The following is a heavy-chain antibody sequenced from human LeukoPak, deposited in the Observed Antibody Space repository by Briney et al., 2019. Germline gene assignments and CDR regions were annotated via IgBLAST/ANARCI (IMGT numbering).Heavy chain of an antibody. D-gene: IGHD3-10*01. CDR1: GGTFSSYA. J-gene: IGHJ6*02. Sequence: ASVKVSCKASGGTFSSYAISWVRQAPGQGLEWMGRIIPILGIANYAQKFQGRVTITADKSTSTAYMELSSLRSEDTAVYYCARAPGDYYYYYGMDVWGQGTTVTVSS. V-gene: IGHV1-69*04. CDR2: IIPILGIA. CDR3: ARAPGDYYYYYGMDV.